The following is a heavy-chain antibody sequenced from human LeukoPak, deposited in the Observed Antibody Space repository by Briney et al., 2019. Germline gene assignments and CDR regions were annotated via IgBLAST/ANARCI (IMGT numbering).Heavy chain of an antibody. CDR1: GFTFSSYG. V-gene: IGHV3-30*18. CDR2: ISYDGSNK. Sequence: GGSLRLSCAASGFTFSSYGMHWVRQAPGKGLEWVAVISYDGSNKYYADSVKGRFTISRDNSKNTLYLQMNSLSAEDTAVYYCAKDSTGYSYGPEDYWGQGTLVTVSS. D-gene: IGHD5-18*01. CDR3: AKDSTGYSYGPEDY. J-gene: IGHJ4*02.